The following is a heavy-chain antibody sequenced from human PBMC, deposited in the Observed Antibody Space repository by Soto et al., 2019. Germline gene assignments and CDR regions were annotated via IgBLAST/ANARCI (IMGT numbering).Heavy chain of an antibody. Sequence: QVQLQESGPGLVKPSGTLSLTCAVSGVSIGSHDWWSWVRQPPGKGLEWIGESHQSGNTNYNSSLKSRVTISLDKSKNHFSLQLSSVTVAYTAVYYCATRDTGRVYWGQGTLVTVSS. V-gene: IGHV4-4*02. D-gene: IGHD5-18*01. CDR1: GVSIGSHDW. CDR3: ATRDTGRVY. CDR2: SHQSGNT. J-gene: IGHJ4*02.